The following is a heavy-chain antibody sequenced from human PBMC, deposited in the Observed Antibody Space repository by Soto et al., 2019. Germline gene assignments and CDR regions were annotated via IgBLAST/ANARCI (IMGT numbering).Heavy chain of an antibody. CDR2: IYYSGST. CDR1: GCSISSSSYY. J-gene: IGHJ4*02. D-gene: IGHD3-22*01. V-gene: IGHV4-39*01. Sequence: XETLSLTCTVSGCSISSSSYYWGWIRQPPGKGLEWIGSIYYSGSTYYNPSLKSRVTISVDTSKNQFSLKLSSVTAADTAVYYCARDYYYDSSVFDYWGQGTLVTVSS. CDR3: ARDYYYDSSVFDY.